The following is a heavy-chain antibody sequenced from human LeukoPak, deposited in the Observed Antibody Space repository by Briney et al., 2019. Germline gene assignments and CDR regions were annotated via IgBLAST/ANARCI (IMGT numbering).Heavy chain of an antibody. CDR3: ARDRKKTTVIDY. D-gene: IGHD4-17*01. CDR2: ISSSSSYI. V-gene: IGHV3-21*01. CDR1: GFTFSSYS. J-gene: IGHJ4*02. Sequence: PGGSLRLSCAASGFTFSSYSMNWVRQAPGKGLEWVSSISSSSSYIYYADSVKGRFTISRDNAKNSLYLQMNSLRAEDTAVYYCARDRKKTTVIDYWGQGTLVTVSS.